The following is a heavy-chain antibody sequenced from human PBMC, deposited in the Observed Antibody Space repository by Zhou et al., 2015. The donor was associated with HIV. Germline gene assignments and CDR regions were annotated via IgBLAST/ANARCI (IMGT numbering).Heavy chain of an antibody. Sequence: QVQLVQSGAEVKKPGASVRISCKSSGYTFTSYIMHWLRHAPGQGLEWMGIINCSGGATTYAQKFQGRVTITADESTSTAYMELSSLRSEDTAVYYCARDTQSVVVPAAILTKYNWFDPWGQGTLVTVSS. V-gene: IGHV1-46*01. D-gene: IGHD2-2*02. J-gene: IGHJ5*02. CDR1: GYTFTSYI. CDR2: INCSGGAT. CDR3: ARDTQSVVVPAAILTKYNWFDP.